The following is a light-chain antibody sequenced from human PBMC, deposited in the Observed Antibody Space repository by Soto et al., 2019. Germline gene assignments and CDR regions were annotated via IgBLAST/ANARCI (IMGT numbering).Light chain of an antibody. J-gene: IGKJ4*01. CDR1: QSVSSN. Sequence: EIVMTQSPATLFVSPGERATLSCRASQSVSSNLAWYQQKPGQAPRLLIYGASTRGTGIPARFSGSGSGTEFTLTISSLQSEDFAVYYCQQYNNWPPVTFGGGTKVEIK. CDR3: QQYNNWPPVT. V-gene: IGKV3-15*01. CDR2: GAS.